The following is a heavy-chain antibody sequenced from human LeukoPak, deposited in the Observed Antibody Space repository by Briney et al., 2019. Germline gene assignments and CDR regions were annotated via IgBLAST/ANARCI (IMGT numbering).Heavy chain of an antibody. CDR3: ARDVVGNLVGAFDI. CDR1: GFSFSNYG. Sequence: GGSLRLSCTASGFSFSNYGINWVRQAPGKGPEWVSSISSSSSYIYYADSVKGRFTISRDNAKNSLYLQTNSLRAEDTTVYYCARDVVGNLVGAFDIWGQGTMVSVSS. J-gene: IGHJ3*02. V-gene: IGHV3-21*01. CDR2: ISSSSSYI. D-gene: IGHD1-7*01.